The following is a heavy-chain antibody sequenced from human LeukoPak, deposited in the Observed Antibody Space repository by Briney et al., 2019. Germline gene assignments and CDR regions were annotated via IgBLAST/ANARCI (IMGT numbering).Heavy chain of an antibody. CDR3: ARGSYDILTGYGSLDY. Sequence: SGGSLRLSCAASGFTLSSNYMSWVRQAPGKGLEWVSVIYSGGSTYYADSVKGRFTISRDNSKNALYLQMNSLRAEDTAVYYCARGSYDILTGYGSLDYWGQGTLVTVSS. J-gene: IGHJ4*02. CDR1: GFTLSSNY. V-gene: IGHV3-53*01. D-gene: IGHD3-9*01. CDR2: IYSGGST.